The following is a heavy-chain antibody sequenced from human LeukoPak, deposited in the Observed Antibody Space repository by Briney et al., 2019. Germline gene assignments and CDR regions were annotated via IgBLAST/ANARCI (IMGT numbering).Heavy chain of an antibody. CDR1: GYTFTSYD. V-gene: IGHV1-8*01. CDR3: ARGDDYGDYWGLY. CDR2: MNPNSGNT. D-gene: IGHD4-17*01. J-gene: IGHJ4*02. Sequence: ASVKVSCKASGYTFTSYDINWVRQATGQGLEWMGWMNPNSGNTGYAQKFQGRVTMTRNTSISTAYMELRSLISDDAAVYYCARGDDYGDYWGLYWGQGTLVTVSS.